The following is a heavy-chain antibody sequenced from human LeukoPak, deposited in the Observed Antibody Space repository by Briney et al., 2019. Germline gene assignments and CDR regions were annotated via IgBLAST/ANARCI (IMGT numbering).Heavy chain of an antibody. CDR3: ARTRRGLVAATKYYFDY. J-gene: IGHJ4*02. Sequence: ASVKVSCKASGYTFTRYDINWVRQATGQGLEWMGWMNPNSGNTGYAQKFQGRVTMTRNTSISTAYMELSSLRSEDTAVYYCARTRRGLVAATKYYFDYWGQGTLVTVSS. CDR2: MNPNSGNT. V-gene: IGHV1-8*01. CDR1: GYTFTRYD. D-gene: IGHD2-15*01.